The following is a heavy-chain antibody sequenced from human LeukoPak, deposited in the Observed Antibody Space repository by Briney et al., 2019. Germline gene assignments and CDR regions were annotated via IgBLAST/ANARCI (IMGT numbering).Heavy chain of an antibody. CDR3: ARHVAQQQPPVGY. D-gene: IGHD6-13*01. CDR1: RESISSYY. J-gene: IGHJ4*02. V-gene: IGHV4-59*08. Sequence: PPETLSLTRTLSRESISSYYSSSIRQPPRRGLEWIGYMSYSGSTNYNPSLKSRVTISVDTSKNQFSLRLSSVTAADTALYYCARHVAQQQPPVGYWGQGTLVTVSS. CDR2: MSYSGST.